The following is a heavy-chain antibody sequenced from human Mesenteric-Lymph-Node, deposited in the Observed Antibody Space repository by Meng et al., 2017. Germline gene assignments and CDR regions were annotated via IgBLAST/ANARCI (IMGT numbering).Heavy chain of an antibody. J-gene: IGHJ4*02. CDR1: GFTVSDYG. CDR2: IRSKGHGGTT. D-gene: IGHD4-17*01. CDR3: ARCYGDYGEIDY. Sequence: GESLKISCTASGFTVSDYGMSWVRQAPGKGLEWVGFIRSKGHGGTTEYAASVKGRFTISRDDSKNIAFLQMNSLRIEDTAVYYCARCYGDYGEIDYWGQGTLVTVSS. V-gene: IGHV3-49*04.